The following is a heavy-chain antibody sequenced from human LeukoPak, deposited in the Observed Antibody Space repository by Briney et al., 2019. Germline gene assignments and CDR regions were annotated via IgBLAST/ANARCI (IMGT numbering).Heavy chain of an antibody. CDR1: GFTFSDYE. J-gene: IGHJ4*02. CDR3: ARYSGYDDEGEYFDY. D-gene: IGHD5-12*01. V-gene: IGHV3-48*03. CDR2: ISFSGNSI. Sequence: GGSLRLSCAASGFTFSDYEMHWVRQAPGKGLEWVSFISFSGNSIYYADSVKGRFTISRDNAMNSLYLQMNSLSAEDTAVYYCARYSGYDDEGEYFDYWGQGTLVTVSS.